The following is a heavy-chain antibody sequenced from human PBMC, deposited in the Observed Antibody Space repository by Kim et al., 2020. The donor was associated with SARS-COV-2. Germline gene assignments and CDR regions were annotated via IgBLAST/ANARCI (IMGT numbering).Heavy chain of an antibody. J-gene: IGHJ4*02. CDR2: IKSKTDGGTT. V-gene: IGHV3-15*01. D-gene: IGHD3-9*01. CDR1: GFTFSNAW. Sequence: GGSLRLSCAASGFTFSNAWMSWVRQAPGKGLEWVGRIKSKTDGGTTDYAAPVKGRFTISRDDSKNTLYLQMNSLKTEDTAVYYCTTFFRGGYYDILTGYYYFDYWGQGTLVTVSS. CDR3: TTFFRGGYYDILTGYYYFDY.